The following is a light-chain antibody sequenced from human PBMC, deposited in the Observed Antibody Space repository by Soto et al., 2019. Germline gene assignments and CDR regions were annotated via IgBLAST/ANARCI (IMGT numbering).Light chain of an antibody. J-gene: IGKJ1*01. V-gene: IGKV3-20*01. Sequence: EIVMTQSPATLSVSPGERATLSCRASQSINNNYLAWYQQRPGQAPRLLTYGASSRAIGIPDRFSGSGSGTDFTLTINRLEPEDFAVYYCQQYGNSPWTFGQGTKVEIK. CDR1: QSINNNY. CDR3: QQYGNSPWT. CDR2: GAS.